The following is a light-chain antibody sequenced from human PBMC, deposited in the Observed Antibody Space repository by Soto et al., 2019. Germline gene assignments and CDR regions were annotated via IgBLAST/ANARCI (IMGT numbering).Light chain of an antibody. V-gene: IGLV1-40*01. CDR3: QSYDSSLSGYV. CDR1: SSNIGAGYD. J-gene: IGLJ1*01. CDR2: NNS. Sequence: QSVLTQPPSVSGAPGQRVTISCTRSSSNIGAGYDVHWYQQLPGTAPKLLIYNNSNRPSGVPDRFSGSKSGTSASLAITGLQAEDEADYYCQSYDSSLSGYVFGTGTKLTVL.